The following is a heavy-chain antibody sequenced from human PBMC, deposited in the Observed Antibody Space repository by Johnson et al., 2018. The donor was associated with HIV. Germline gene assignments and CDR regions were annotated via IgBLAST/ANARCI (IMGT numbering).Heavy chain of an antibody. CDR1: GFTFSSYG. J-gene: IGHJ3*02. CDR2: IWYDGSNK. V-gene: IGHV3-33*01. CDR3: ARGVYYYDSSGYQSAFDI. D-gene: IGHD3-22*01. Sequence: QVQLVESGGGVVQPGRSLRLSCAASGFTFSSYGMHWVRQAPGKGLEWVAVIWYDGSNKYYADSVKGRFTISRDNAKNSLYLQMNSLRAEDTALYYCARGVYYYDSSGYQSAFDIWGQGTMVTVSS.